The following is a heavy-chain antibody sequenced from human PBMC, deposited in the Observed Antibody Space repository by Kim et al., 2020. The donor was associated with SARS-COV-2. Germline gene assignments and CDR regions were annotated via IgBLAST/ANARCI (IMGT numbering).Heavy chain of an antibody. CDR2: ISGSGGST. V-gene: IGHV3-23*01. D-gene: IGHD1-1*01. J-gene: IGHJ5*02. Sequence: GGSLRLSCAASGFTFSSYAMSWVRQAPGKGLEWVSAISGSGGSTYYADSVKGRFTISRDNSKNTLYLQMNSLRAEDTAVYYCAKDREELERRRGDWFDPWGQGTLVTVSS. CDR1: GFTFSSYA. CDR3: AKDREELERRRGDWFDP.